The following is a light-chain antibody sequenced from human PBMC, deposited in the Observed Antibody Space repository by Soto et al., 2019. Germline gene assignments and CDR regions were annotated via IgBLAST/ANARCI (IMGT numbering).Light chain of an antibody. J-gene: IGLJ1*01. CDR3: KSYDRSLSGSF. CDR2: RNT. Sequence: QSLLKLPTSVSGAPGQRVTISCIGGISNIGAGYEVHWYQQLPGTVPKLLIYRNTYRPSGVPDRFSGSRYATSASLTITGLQADDEADYYCKSYDRSLSGSFFGTGTKVTVL. V-gene: IGLV1-40*01. CDR1: ISNIGAGYE.